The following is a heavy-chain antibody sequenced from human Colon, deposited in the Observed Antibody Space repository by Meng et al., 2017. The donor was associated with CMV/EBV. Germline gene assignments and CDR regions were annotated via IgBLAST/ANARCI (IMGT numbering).Heavy chain of an antibody. J-gene: IGHJ4*02. CDR3: ARHGFGDYSYYFDH. V-gene: IGHV3-11*01. Sequence: GESLKISCAASGVTFSDYYMSWIRQAPGKGLEWVSYISSSGSTIYYADSVKGRFTISRDNAKNSLYLQMNSLRAEDTATFYCARHGFGDYSYYFDHWGQGILVTVSS. D-gene: IGHD4-17*01. CDR2: ISSSGSTI. CDR1: GVTFSDYY.